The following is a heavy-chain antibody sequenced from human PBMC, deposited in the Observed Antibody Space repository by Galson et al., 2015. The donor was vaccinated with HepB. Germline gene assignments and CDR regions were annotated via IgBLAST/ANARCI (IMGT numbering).Heavy chain of an antibody. Sequence: SVKVSCKASGYTFTSYGISWVRQAPGQGLEWMGWISAYNGNTNYAQKLQARVTMTTDTSTSTAYMELRSLRSDDTAVYYCARDRIGEWATVTPDDAFDIWGQGTMVTVSS. CDR3: ARDRIGEWATVTPDDAFDI. J-gene: IGHJ3*02. CDR1: GYTFTSYG. V-gene: IGHV1-18*01. D-gene: IGHD4-17*01. CDR2: ISAYNGNT.